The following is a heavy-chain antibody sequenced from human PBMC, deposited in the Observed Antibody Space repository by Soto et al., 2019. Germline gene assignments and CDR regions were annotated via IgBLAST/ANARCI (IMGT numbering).Heavy chain of an antibody. CDR2: IVVGSGNT. V-gene: IGHV1-58*01. Sequence: ASVKVSCKASGFTFRDSAVQWVRQTRGKRLEWIGWIVVGSGNTNYAKKFQGRITISSDMSTSTAFLDLSRVSSDDTAMYYCASETMQIAVWGQGTLVTVSS. CDR3: ASETMQIAV. D-gene: IGHD6-19*01. J-gene: IGHJ4*02. CDR1: GFTFRDSA.